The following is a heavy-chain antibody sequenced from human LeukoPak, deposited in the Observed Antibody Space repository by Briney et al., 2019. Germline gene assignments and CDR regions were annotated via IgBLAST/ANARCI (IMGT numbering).Heavy chain of an antibody. CDR3: ARAGASGYDLNFDY. CDR2: ISWNSGSI. Sequence: GRSLRLSCAASGFTFDDYAMHWARQAPGKGLEWVSGISWNSGSIGYADSVKGRFTISRDNDKNSLYVQMNSLRAEDTALYYCARAGASGYDLNFDYWGQGTLVTVSS. J-gene: IGHJ4*02. V-gene: IGHV3-9*01. CDR1: GFTFDDYA. D-gene: IGHD5-12*01.